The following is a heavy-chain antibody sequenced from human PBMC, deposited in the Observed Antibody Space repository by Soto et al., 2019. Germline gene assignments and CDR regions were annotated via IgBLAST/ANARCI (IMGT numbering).Heavy chain of an antibody. CDR2: MNPNSGNT. CDR3: ARGRGVVVVAARSGNWFDP. CDR1: GYTFTSYD. Sequence: ASVKVSCKASGYTFTSYDINWVRQATGQGLEWMGWMNPNSGNTGYAQKFQGRVTMTRNTSISTAYMELSSLRSEDTAVYYCARGRGVVVVAARSGNWFDPWGQGTLVTVSS. V-gene: IGHV1-8*01. J-gene: IGHJ5*02. D-gene: IGHD2-15*01.